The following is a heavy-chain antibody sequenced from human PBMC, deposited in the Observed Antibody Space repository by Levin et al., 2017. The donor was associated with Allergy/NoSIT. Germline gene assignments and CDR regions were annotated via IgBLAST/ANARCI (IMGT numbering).Heavy chain of an antibody. D-gene: IGHD3-9*01. CDR2: INPNSGGT. V-gene: IGHV1-2*02. CDR1: GYTFTGYY. Sequence: GESLKISCKASGYTFTGYYMHWVRQAPGQGLEWMGWINPNSGGTNYAQKFQGRVTMTRDTSISTAYMELSRLRSDDTAVYYCARGSYDILTGYREPFDYWGQGTLVTVSS. J-gene: IGHJ4*02. CDR3: ARGSYDILTGYREPFDY.